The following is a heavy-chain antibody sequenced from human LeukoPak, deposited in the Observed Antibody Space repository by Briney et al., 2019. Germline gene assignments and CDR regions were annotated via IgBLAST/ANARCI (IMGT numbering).Heavy chain of an antibody. J-gene: IGHJ4*02. Sequence: GGSLRLSCAASGFTFSSYAMNWVRQAPGKGLEWVSAISGSGGNTYYADSVKGRFTISRDNSKNTVYLQMNSLRAEDTAVYYCARGAGYNYPYYFDYWGQGTLVTVSS. CDR1: GFTFSSYA. V-gene: IGHV3-23*01. CDR2: ISGSGGNT. CDR3: ARGAGYNYPYYFDY. D-gene: IGHD5-24*01.